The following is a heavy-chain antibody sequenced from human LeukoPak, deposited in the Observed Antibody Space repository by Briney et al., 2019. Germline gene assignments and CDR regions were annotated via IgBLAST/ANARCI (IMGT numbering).Heavy chain of an antibody. CDR3: AKDPYNWNDDDAFDI. Sequence: GGSLRLSCAATGFTFSSYGMHWVRQAPGKGLEWVAFIRYDGSNKYYADSVMGRFTISRDNSKNTLYLQMNSLRAEDTAVYYCAKDPYNWNDDDAFDIWGQGTMVTVSS. CDR2: IRYDGSNK. D-gene: IGHD1-20*01. J-gene: IGHJ3*02. V-gene: IGHV3-30*02. CDR1: GFTFSSYG.